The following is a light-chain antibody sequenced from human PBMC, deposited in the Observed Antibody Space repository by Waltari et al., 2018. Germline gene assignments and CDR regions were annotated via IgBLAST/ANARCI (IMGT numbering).Light chain of an antibody. CDR3: GTWDSSLSARV. Sequence: QSVLTQPPSVSAAPGQTVTISCSGSSSNIGKNYVSWYQQLPGTAPKLLIYDNNKRPSGIPDRFSGSKSGTSATLGITGLQTGDEADYYCGTWDSSLSARVFGGGTKLTVL. CDR1: SSNIGKNY. CDR2: DNN. V-gene: IGLV1-51*01. J-gene: IGLJ3*02.